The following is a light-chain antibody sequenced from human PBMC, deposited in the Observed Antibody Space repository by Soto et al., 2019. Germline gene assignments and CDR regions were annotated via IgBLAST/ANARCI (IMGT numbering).Light chain of an antibody. V-gene: IGLV1-40*01. Sequence: QPVLTQPPSVSGAPGQRVTISRTGNNSNLGAGYDVHWYQQLPGAAPKLVIFGNRNRPSGVPERFSGSKSGTSASLAITGLQAEDEADYYCQAYDYSLTAFVFGGGTKLTVL. J-gene: IGLJ3*02. CDR3: QAYDYSLTAFV. CDR2: GNR. CDR1: NSNLGAGYD.